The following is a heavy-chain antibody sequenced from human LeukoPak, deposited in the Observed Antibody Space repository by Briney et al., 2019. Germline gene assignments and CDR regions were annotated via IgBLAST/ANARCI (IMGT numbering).Heavy chain of an antibody. D-gene: IGHD2-15*01. V-gene: IGHV3-53*01. J-gene: IGHJ4*02. CDR2: IYSGGNT. Sequence: PGGALRLSCAASGFTVSSHYMSWVRQAPGKGLEWVSLIYSGGNTYYADSVKGRFTISRDNSKNTLYLQMNSLRAEDTAAYCCGRGPWSNWGQGTLVIVSS. CDR1: GFTVSSHY. CDR3: GRGPWSN.